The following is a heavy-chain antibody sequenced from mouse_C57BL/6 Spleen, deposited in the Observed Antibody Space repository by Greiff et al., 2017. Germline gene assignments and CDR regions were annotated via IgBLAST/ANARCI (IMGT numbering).Heavy chain of an antibody. V-gene: IGHV1-50*01. CDR1: GYTFTSYW. CDR2: IDPSDSYT. Sequence: VQLQQPGAELVKPGASVKLSCKASGYTFTSYWMQWVKQRPGQGLEWIGEIDPSDSYTNYNQKFKGKATLTVDTSSSTAYMQLSSLTSEDSAVYYCARWGYGFDYWGQGTTLTVSS. CDR3: ARWGYGFDY. J-gene: IGHJ2*01. D-gene: IGHD1-1*01.